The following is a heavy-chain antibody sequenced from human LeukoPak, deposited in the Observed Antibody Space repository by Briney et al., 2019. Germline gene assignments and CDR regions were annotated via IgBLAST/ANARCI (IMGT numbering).Heavy chain of an antibody. CDR2: ISISSGII. J-gene: IGHJ6*04. CDR1: GFTFSTYS. D-gene: IGHD3-10*02. V-gene: IGHV3-48*04. Sequence: GGSLRLSCAASGFTFSTYSMNWVCQAPGKGLEWVSYISISSGIIYYADSVKGRFTISRDNAKNSLYLQMNSLRAEDTAVYYCAELGITMIGGVWGKGTTVTISS. CDR3: AELGITMIGGV.